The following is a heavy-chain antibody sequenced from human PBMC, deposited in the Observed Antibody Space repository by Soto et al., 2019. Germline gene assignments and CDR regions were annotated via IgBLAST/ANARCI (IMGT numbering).Heavy chain of an antibody. CDR2: IYPGDSDT. D-gene: IGHD3-9*01. CDR1: GYSFTDYW. V-gene: IGHV5-51*01. Sequence: PGESLKISCKASGYSFTDYWIGWVRQMPGKGLEWMGIIYPGDSDTRYSPSFQGQVTISVDTSITTAFLRWNSLTASDTAMYYCARQAGYNILTGYFYYFDYWGQGSLVTVSS. CDR3: ARQAGYNILTGYFYYFDY. J-gene: IGHJ4*02.